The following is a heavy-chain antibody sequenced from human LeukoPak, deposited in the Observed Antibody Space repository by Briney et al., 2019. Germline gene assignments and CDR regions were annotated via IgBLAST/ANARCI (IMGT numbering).Heavy chain of an antibody. Sequence: GASVKVSCKASGYTFTSYGISWVRQAPGQGLEWMGWISAYNGNTNYAQKLQGRVTMTTDTSTSTAYMELRSLRSDDTAVYYCASWGRRGSYYSSAFDIWGQGTMVTVSS. CDR3: ASWGRRGSYYSSAFDI. CDR2: ISAYNGNT. J-gene: IGHJ3*02. V-gene: IGHV1-18*01. CDR1: GYTFTSYG. D-gene: IGHD1-26*01.